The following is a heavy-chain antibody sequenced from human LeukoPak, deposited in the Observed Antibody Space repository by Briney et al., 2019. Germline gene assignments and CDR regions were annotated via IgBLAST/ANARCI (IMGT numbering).Heavy chain of an antibody. CDR2: ISADSAAT. CDR1: GFNFGSYS. Sequence: GGSLRLSCAASGFNFGSYSMTWVRQAPGKGPEWVSVISADSAATFYADSVKGRFTISRDNGRNTVFLQMSSLRADDTAVYYCAKEWGVDYGLRYWGQGTLVTVSS. J-gene: IGHJ4*02. CDR3: AKEWGVDYGLRY. D-gene: IGHD4-17*01. V-gene: IGHV3-23*01.